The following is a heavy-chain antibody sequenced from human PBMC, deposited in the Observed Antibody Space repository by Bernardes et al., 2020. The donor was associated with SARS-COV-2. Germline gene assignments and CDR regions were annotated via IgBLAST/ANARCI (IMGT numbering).Heavy chain of an antibody. Sequence: ASVKVSCTASGYDFKTYGISWVRQAPGQGLEWMGWINTFNGKTDYAQRFHDRITMTKETSTNTASMELGSLSSDDTAIYYCARDISNILPLKKKSFDYWGQGTLVTVSS. CDR2: INTFNGKT. D-gene: IGHD2-15*01. CDR1: GYDFKTYG. J-gene: IGHJ4*02. CDR3: ARDISNILPLKKKSFDY. V-gene: IGHV1-18*01.